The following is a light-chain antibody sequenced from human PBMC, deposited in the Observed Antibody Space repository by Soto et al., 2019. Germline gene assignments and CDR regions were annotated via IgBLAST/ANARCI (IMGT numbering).Light chain of an antibody. Sequence: DIVLTQSPDSLAVSLGERATINCKSSQSVLYSSDNKNYLAWYQQKPGQPPKLLIYWASTRESGVPDRFSGSGSGTDFTLTISSLQAEDVAIYYCHQYYSPPQTFGQGTKVEIK. J-gene: IGKJ1*01. CDR1: QSVLYSSDNKNY. V-gene: IGKV4-1*01. CDR2: WAS. CDR3: HQYYSPPQT.